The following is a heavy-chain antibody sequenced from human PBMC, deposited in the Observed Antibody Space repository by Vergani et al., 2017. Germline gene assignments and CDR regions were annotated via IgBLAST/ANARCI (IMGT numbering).Heavy chain of an antibody. CDR3: AKDFAHFLTGLSPFGYFDY. D-gene: IGHD3/OR15-3a*01. CDR1: GFTFRSYG. J-gene: IGHJ4*02. V-gene: IGHV3-30*02. CDR2: IQYDAGNK. Sequence: VQLLESGGGLLQPGGSLRLSCAASGFTFRSYGIHWVRQAPGKGLEWVAFIQYDAGNKYYADSVKGRFTISRDNSKNTLYLQMNSLRAEDTAVYYCAKDFAHFLTGLSPFGYFDYWGQGILVTVSS.